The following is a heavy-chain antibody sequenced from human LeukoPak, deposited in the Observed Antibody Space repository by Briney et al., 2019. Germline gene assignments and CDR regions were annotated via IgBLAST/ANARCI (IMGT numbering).Heavy chain of an antibody. CDR1: GGSFSGYY. V-gene: IGHV4-34*01. Sequence: SETLSLTCAVYGGSFSGYYWSWIRQPPGKGLEWIREINHSGSTNYNPSLKSRVTISVDTSKNQFSLKLSSVTAADTAVYYCARDIGRWLQLAYYYGMDVWGQGTTVTVSS. J-gene: IGHJ6*02. CDR3: ARDIGRWLQLAYYYGMDV. CDR2: INHSGST. D-gene: IGHD1-1*01.